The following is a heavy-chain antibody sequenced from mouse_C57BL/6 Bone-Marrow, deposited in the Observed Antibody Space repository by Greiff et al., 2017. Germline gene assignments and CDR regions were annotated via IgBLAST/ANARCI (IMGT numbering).Heavy chain of an antibody. CDR3: ADLWEDWFAY. J-gene: IGHJ3*01. Sequence: VQLQQSGAELARPGASVKLSCKASGYTFTSYGISWVKQRTGQGLEWIGEIYPRSGNTYYNEKFKGKATLTADKSSSTAYMELRSLTSEDSAVYFCADLWEDWFAYWGQGTLVTVSA. V-gene: IGHV1-81*01. CDR2: IYPRSGNT. CDR1: GYTFTSYG. D-gene: IGHD4-1*01.